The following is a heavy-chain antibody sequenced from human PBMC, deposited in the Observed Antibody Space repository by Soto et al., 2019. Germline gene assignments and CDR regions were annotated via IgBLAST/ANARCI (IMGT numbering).Heavy chain of an antibody. D-gene: IGHD1-26*01. CDR1: GYTFTSYY. J-gene: IGHJ3*02. V-gene: IGHV1-46*01. Sequence: QVQLVQSGAEVKKPGASVKVSCKASGYTFTSYYMHWVRQAPGQGLEWMGIINPSGGSTSYAQKFQGRVTMTRDTSTSTVYMELSSLRSEDTAVYYCTIMGGELYDAFDIWGQGTMVTVSS. CDR3: TIMGGELYDAFDI. CDR2: INPSGGST.